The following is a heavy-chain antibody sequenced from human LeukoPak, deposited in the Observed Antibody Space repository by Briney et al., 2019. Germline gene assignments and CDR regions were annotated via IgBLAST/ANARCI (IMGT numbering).Heavy chain of an antibody. CDR2: INHSGST. Sequence: SETLSLTCAVYGGSFSGYYWSWIRQPPGKGLEWIGEINHSGSTNYNPSLKSRVTISVDTSKNQFSLKLSSVTAADTAVYYCARGRTMVRGVRFRYFDYWGQGTLVTVSS. V-gene: IGHV4-34*01. CDR1: GGSFSGYY. J-gene: IGHJ4*02. CDR3: ARGRTMVRGVRFRYFDY. D-gene: IGHD3-10*01.